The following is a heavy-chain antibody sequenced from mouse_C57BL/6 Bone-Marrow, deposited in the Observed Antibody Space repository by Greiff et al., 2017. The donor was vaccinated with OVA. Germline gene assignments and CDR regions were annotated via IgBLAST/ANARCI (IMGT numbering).Heavy chain of an antibody. Sequence: QVHVKQSGAELVKPGASVKISCKASGYAFSSYWMNWVKQRPGKGLEWIGQIYPGDGDTNYNGKFKGKATLTADKSSSTAYMQLSSLTSEDSAVYFCARTTTANFDYWGQGTTLTVSS. CDR2: IYPGDGDT. CDR1: GYAFSSYW. D-gene: IGHD1-2*01. V-gene: IGHV1-80*01. CDR3: ARTTTANFDY. J-gene: IGHJ2*01.